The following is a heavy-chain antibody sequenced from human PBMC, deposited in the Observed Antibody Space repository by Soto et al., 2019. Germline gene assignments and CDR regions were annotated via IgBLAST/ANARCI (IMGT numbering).Heavy chain of an antibody. CDR2: IFTRDSET. D-gene: IGHD3-10*01. CDR3: ARGYFDSGNGSDL. V-gene: IGHV5-51*01. J-gene: IGHJ5*02. CDR1: VHLFNNHW. Sequence: GESLKISCNGPVHLFNNHWIGWVRQTPGKGLEWMGLIFTRDSETKTSPSFQGHVSFSVDNSINTVYLQWTSLKTTDTGIYFCARGYFDSGNGSDLWGQGTMVTVSS.